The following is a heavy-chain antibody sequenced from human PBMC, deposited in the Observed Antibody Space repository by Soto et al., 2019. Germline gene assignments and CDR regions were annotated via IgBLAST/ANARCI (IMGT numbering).Heavy chain of an antibody. D-gene: IGHD3-10*01. Sequence: QVQLVQSGAEVKKPGASVKVSCKASGYTLTSYGISWVRQAPGQGLEWMGWISAYNGNTNYAQKLQGRVTMTTDTSTSTAYMELRSLRSDDTAVYYCARAYSYYGSGSPTLDYWGQGTLVTVSS. CDR1: GYTLTSYG. CDR2: ISAYNGNT. J-gene: IGHJ4*02. CDR3: ARAYSYYGSGSPTLDY. V-gene: IGHV1-18*01.